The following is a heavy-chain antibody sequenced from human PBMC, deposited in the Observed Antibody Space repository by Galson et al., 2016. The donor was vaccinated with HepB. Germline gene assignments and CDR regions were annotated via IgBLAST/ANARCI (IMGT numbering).Heavy chain of an antibody. Sequence: SLRLSCAASGFTFNNYAMTWVRQAPGKGLEWVANIKHGGSEQYYADSVKGQFTISRDNAKSSLYLQMNSLRAEDTAVYYCSKEGGDGSGCSCRYHDASDIWGKATMGTVAP. CDR3: SKEGGDGSGCSCRYHDASDI. CDR2: IKHGGSEQ. J-gene: IGHJ3*02. V-gene: IGHV3-7*04. D-gene: IGHD2-15*01. CDR1: GFTFNNYA.